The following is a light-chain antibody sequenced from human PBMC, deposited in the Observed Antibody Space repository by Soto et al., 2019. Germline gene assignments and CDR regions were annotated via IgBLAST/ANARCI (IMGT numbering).Light chain of an antibody. CDR1: SSNIGSNS. V-gene: IGLV1-44*01. CDR2: RND. J-gene: IGLJ1*01. Sequence: QSVLTQPPSAYGTPGQRATISCSGSSSNIGSNSVNWYQQLPGTAPKLLIYRNDRRPSGVPDRFSGSKSGTSASLAISGLQSEDEADYYCAAWDDSLNGYVVGTGTKLTVL. CDR3: AAWDDSLNGYV.